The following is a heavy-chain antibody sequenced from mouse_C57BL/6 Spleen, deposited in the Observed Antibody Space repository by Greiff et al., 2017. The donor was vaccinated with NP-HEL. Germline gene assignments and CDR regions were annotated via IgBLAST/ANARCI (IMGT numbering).Heavy chain of an antibody. Sequence: VQLQQSGPVLVKPGASVKMSCKASGYTFTDYYMNWVKQSHGKSLEWIGVINPYNGGTSYNQKFKGKATLTVDKSSSTAYMELNSLTSEDSAVYYCAREGGYDGAMDDWGQGPSVTVSS. CDR2: INPYNGGT. D-gene: IGHD2-2*01. CDR1: GYTFTDYY. J-gene: IGHJ4*01. V-gene: IGHV1-19*01. CDR3: AREGGYDGAMDD.